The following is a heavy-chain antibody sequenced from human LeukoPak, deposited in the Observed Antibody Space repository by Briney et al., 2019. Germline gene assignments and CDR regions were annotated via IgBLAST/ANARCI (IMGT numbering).Heavy chain of an antibody. D-gene: IGHD6-19*01. CDR2: ISSSSSYI. CDR3: AREEIAVAGIDY. J-gene: IGHJ4*02. V-gene: IGHV3-21*01. Sequence: GGSLRLSCGASGFTFSSYAMSWVRQAPGKGLEWVSSISSSSSYIYYADSVKGRFTISRDNAKNSLYLQMNSLRAEDTAVYYCAREEIAVAGIDYWGQGTLVTVSS. CDR1: GFTFSSYA.